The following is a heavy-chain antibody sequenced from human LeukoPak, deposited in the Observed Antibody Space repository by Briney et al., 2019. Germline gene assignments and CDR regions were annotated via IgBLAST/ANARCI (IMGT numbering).Heavy chain of an antibody. Sequence: PSETLSLTCAVCGGSFSGYYWSWIRQPPGKGLECIVEINHSGSTNYNPPLKSRVTISVDTSKNQFSLKLSSVTAADTAVYYCARGRAYDFWSGSHYYDYMDVWGKGTTVTVSS. CDR3: ARGRAYDFWSGSHYYDYMDV. CDR2: INHSGST. CDR1: GGSFSGYY. D-gene: IGHD3-3*01. J-gene: IGHJ6*03. V-gene: IGHV4-34*01.